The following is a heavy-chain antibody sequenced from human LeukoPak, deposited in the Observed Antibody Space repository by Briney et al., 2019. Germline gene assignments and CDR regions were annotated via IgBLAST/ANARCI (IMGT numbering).Heavy chain of an antibody. CDR2: ISAYNRNT. CDR1: GYTFTIYG. J-gene: IGHJ4*02. D-gene: IGHD4-11*01. V-gene: IGHV1-18*01. CDR3: ARDLTSRLPAY. Sequence: ASVTVSFTGSGYTFTIYGISWVRQAPGQGLEWVGWISAYNRNTTYPQKLQARDTMTTHTSTSTAYMELRSLRSHPTAVYYCARDLTSRLPAYCGQGTLVTVSS.